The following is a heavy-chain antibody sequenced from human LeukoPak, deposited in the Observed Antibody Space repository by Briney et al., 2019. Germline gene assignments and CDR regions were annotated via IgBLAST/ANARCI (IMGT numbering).Heavy chain of an antibody. Sequence: GGSLRLSCAASGFTFSSYWMHWVRQAPGKGLVWVSRINSDGSSTSYADSVKGRFTISRDNSKNTLYLQMNSLRAEDTAVYYCAKVGLRFPALRDGMDVWGQGTTVAVSS. CDR1: GFTFSSYW. D-gene: IGHD3-3*01. CDR2: INSDGSST. J-gene: IGHJ6*02. V-gene: IGHV3-74*01. CDR3: AKVGLRFPALRDGMDV.